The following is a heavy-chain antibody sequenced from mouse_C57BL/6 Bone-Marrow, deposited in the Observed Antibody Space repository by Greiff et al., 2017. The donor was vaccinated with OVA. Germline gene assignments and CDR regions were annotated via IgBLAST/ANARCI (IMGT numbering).Heavy chain of an antibody. D-gene: IGHD3-2*02. Sequence: VQLQQSGAELMKPGASVKLSCKATGYTFTGYWIEWVKQRPGHGLEWIGEILPGSGSTNYNEKFKGKATFTADTSSNTAYMQLSSLTTEYSAIYYSKQQLRQNYSDYWGQGTTLTVSS. CDR3: KQQLRQNYSDY. V-gene: IGHV1-9*01. J-gene: IGHJ2*01. CDR2: ILPGSGST. CDR1: GYTFTGYW.